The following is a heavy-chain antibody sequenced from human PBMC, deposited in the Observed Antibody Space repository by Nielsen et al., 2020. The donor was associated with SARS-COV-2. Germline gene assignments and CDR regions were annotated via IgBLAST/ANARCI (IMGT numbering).Heavy chain of an antibody. CDR2: IYSGGST. D-gene: IGHD3-9*01. V-gene: IGHV3-53*01. Sequence: GSLKISCAASGFTVSSNYMSWVRQAPGKGLEWVSVIYSGGSTYYADSVKGRFTISRDNSKNTLYLQMNSLRAEDTAVYYCAREYYDILTGYFDAFDIWGQGTMVTVSS. J-gene: IGHJ3*02. CDR1: GFTVSSNY. CDR3: AREYYDILTGYFDAFDI.